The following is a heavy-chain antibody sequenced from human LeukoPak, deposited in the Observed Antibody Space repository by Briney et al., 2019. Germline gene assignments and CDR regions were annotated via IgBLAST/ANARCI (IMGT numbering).Heavy chain of an antibody. J-gene: IGHJ3*02. Sequence: GGSLRLSCAASGFTFSSYAMHWVRQAPGKGLEWVAVISHDGSNKYYADSVKGRFTISRDNSKNTLYLQMNSLRAEDTAVYYCARDRDDYGDSRDAFDIWGQGTMVTVSS. CDR3: ARDRDDYGDSRDAFDI. V-gene: IGHV3-30-3*01. CDR1: GFTFSSYA. D-gene: IGHD4-17*01. CDR2: ISHDGSNK.